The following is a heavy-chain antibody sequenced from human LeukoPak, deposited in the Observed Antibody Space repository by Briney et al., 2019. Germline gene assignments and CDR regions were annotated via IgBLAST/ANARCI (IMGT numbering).Heavy chain of an antibody. V-gene: IGHV4-34*01. CDR2: INHSGST. J-gene: IGHJ6*04. D-gene: IGHD2-2*01. CDR3: ASPLGYCSSTSSYGTTYYYGMDV. CDR1: GGSFSGYY. Sequence: PSETLSLTCAVYGGSFSGYYWSWIRQPPGKGLEWIGEINHSGSTNYNPSLKSRVTISVDTSKNQFSLKLSSVTAADTAVYYCASPLGYCSSTSSYGTTYYYGMDVWGKGTTVTVSS.